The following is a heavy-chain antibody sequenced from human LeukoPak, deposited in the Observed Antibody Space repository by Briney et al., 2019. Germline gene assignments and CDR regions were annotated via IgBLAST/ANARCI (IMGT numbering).Heavy chain of an antibody. CDR1: GFTFSSYE. D-gene: IGHD3-9*01. Sequence: GGSLRLSCAASGFTFSSYEMNWVRQAPGKGLEWVSYISSSGSTIYYADSVKGRFTISRDNAKNSLYLQMNSLRAEDTAVYYRARDLGYFDPVGDYYYYGMDVWGQGTTVTVSS. V-gene: IGHV3-48*03. J-gene: IGHJ6*02. CDR3: ARDLGYFDPVGDYYYYGMDV. CDR2: ISSSGSTI.